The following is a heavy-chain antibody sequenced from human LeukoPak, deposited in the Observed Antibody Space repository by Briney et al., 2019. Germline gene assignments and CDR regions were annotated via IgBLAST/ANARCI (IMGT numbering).Heavy chain of an antibody. CDR2: IWYDGSNK. Sequence: PGGSLRLSCAASGFTFSSYGMHWVRQAPGKGLEWVAVIWYDGSNKYYADSVKGRFTISRDNSKNTLYLQMNSLRAEDTAVYYCAREALDPHLGYWGQGTLVTVSS. CDR1: GFTFSSYG. J-gene: IGHJ4*02. V-gene: IGHV3-33*01. CDR3: AREALDPHLGY.